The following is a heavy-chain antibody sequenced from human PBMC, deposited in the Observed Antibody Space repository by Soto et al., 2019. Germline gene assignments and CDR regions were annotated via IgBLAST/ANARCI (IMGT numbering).Heavy chain of an antibody. CDR2: IYYRGST. V-gene: IGHV4-31*03. CDR1: GGSISSGGYY. D-gene: IGHD1-1*01. Sequence: QVQLQESGPGLVKPSQTLSLTCTVSGGSISSGGYYWSWIRQHPGKGLEWIGYIYYRGSTYYNPSLRRRVTISVDTSKHQFSLKLSSVTAADSAVYNCARESRQTTGTTYYYYGMDVWGQGTTVTVSS. J-gene: IGHJ6*02. CDR3: ARESRQTTGTTYYYYGMDV.